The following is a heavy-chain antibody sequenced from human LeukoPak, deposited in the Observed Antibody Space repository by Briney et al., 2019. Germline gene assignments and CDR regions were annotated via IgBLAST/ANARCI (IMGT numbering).Heavy chain of an antibody. CDR3: ARDGGYYDSPWD. V-gene: IGHV1-69*10. CDR2: IIPILGTA. CDR1: GGTFSSYA. J-gene: IGHJ4*02. D-gene: IGHD3-22*01. Sequence: SVKVSCKASGGTFSSYAISWVRQAPGQGLEWMGGIIPILGTANYAQKFQGRVTITADKSTSTAYMELSSLRSEDTAVYYCARDGGYYDSPWDWGQGTLVTVSS.